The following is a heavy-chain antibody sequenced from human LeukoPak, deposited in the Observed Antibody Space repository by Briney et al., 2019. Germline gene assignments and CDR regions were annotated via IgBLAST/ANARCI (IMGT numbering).Heavy chain of an antibody. CDR2: TSPDGTTT. D-gene: IGHD3-16*01. CDR3: ARGMTGAYRIMDV. J-gene: IGHJ6*02. Sequence: PGGSLRLSCVASGFTFNTYWMHCVRQGPDKGLVWVSLTSPDGTTTTYADSVDGRFTVSRDNAKNTLSLRMNSLRAEDAAVYYCARGMTGAYRIMDVWGQGTTVTVS. CDR1: GFTFNTYW. V-gene: IGHV3-74*01.